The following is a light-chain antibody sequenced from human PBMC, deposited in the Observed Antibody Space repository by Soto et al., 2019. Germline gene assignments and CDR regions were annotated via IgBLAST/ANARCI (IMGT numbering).Light chain of an antibody. CDR2: GAS. CDR3: QQYGSSRST. Sequence: EIVLTQSPGTLSLSPGERATLSCRASQSVSISSLAWYQQKPGQAPRLLIYGASSRATGIPDRFSGSGSGTDFTLTISRLEPEDFAVYYCQQYGSSRSTFGQGTRLEIK. J-gene: IGKJ5*01. V-gene: IGKV3-20*01. CDR1: QSVSISS.